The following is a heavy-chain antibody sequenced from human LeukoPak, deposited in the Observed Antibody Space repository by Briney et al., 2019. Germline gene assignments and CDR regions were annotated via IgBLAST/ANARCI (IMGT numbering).Heavy chain of an antibody. J-gene: IGHJ4*02. D-gene: IGHD2-2*01. Sequence: GGSLRLSCAASGFTFSSYWMSWVRQAPGKGLEWVANIKQDGSEKYYVDSVKGRFTISRDNAKNSLYLQMNSLRAEDTAVYYCAKGAGEYQLLAYYFDYWGQGTLVTVSS. CDR2: IKQDGSEK. CDR3: AKGAGEYQLLAYYFDY. CDR1: GFTFSSYW. V-gene: IGHV3-7*03.